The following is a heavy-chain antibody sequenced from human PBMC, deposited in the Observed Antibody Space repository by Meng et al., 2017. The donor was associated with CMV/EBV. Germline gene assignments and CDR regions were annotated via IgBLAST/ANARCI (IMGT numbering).Heavy chain of an antibody. CDR3: ARTDCSSTSCYLNY. CDR1: GGSIRSYY. D-gene: IGHD2-2*01. CDR2: IYSSGGT. V-gene: IGHV4-4*07. Sequence: SGGSIRSYYWSWIRQPAGKGLEWIGRIYSSGGTNYKSSLKSRVTMSVDTSRNQFSLKLSSVTAADTAVYYCARTDCSSTSCYLNYWGQGTLVTVSS. J-gene: IGHJ4*02.